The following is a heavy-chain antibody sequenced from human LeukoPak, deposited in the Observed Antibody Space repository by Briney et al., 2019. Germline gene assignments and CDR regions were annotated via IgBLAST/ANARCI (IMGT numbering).Heavy chain of an antibody. D-gene: IGHD3-10*01. CDR3: ATDLWGSGSDEPAFDY. J-gene: IGHJ4*02. V-gene: IGHV1-24*01. CDR1: GYTLTELS. Sequence: ASVKVSCKVSGYTLTELSMHWVRQAPGKGLEWMGGFDPEDGETIYAQKFQGRVTMTEDTSTDTAYMELSSLRSEDTAVYYCATDLWGSGSDEPAFDYWGQGTLVTVSS. CDR2: FDPEDGET.